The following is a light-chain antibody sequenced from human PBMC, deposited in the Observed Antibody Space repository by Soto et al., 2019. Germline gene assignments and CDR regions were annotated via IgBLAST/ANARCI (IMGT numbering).Light chain of an antibody. CDR1: QSVSSY. V-gene: IGKV3-11*01. CDR3: QQRSNWLT. J-gene: IGKJ4*01. Sequence: IGLTQSPATLSLSPGERATLSCRASQSVSSYLAWYQQKPGQAPRLLIYDASNRATGISARFSGSGSGTDFTLTISSLEPEDFAVYYCQQRSNWLTFGGGTKVDIK. CDR2: DAS.